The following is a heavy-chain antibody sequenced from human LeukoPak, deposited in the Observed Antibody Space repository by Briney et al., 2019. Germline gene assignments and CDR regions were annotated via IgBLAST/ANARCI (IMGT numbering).Heavy chain of an antibody. CDR1: GGSIRIWRYY. D-gene: IGHD2-21*02. J-gene: IGHJ6*02. V-gene: IGHV4-39*01. Sequence: SETLFLTCTVSGGSIRIWRYYWGRFPLPPGTGLEWVGRLYNDRRPPPNPPLQSRVAISADQSKNQFSPGLTSVTAADTAVDYCATPGMGFGGYCWGNLRHYYFTDVGSQGTTATVS. CDR3: ATPGMGFGGYCWGNLRHYYFTDV. CDR2: LYNDRRP.